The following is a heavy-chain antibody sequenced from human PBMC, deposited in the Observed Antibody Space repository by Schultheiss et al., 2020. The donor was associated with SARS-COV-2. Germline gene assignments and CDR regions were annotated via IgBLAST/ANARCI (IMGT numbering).Heavy chain of an antibody. CDR1: GYTFTSYG. Sequence: ASVKVSCKASGYTFTSYGISWVRQAPGQGLEWMGWISAYNGNTNYAQKLQGRVTMTTDTSTSTAYMELRSLRSDDTAVYYCARDQSVPAAMSRLYYYYYGMDVWGQGTTVTVSS. CDR3: ARDQSVPAAMSRLYYYYYGMDV. J-gene: IGHJ6*02. D-gene: IGHD2-2*01. CDR2: ISAYNGNT. V-gene: IGHV1-18*01.